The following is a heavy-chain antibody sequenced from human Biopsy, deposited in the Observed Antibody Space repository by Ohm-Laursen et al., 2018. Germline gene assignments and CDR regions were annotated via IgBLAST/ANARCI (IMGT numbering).Heavy chain of an antibody. CDR3: ARQRAGFWFDP. V-gene: IGHV4-39*01. D-gene: IGHD3-3*01. CDR2: IHYSGPT. J-gene: IGHJ5*02. Sequence: SQTLSLTCSVSGGSVSSDIYYWGWIRQPPGKGLEWIGSIHYSGPTFYTPSLKSRVTIAVDTSKNQASLSLTSVTVAETAVYYCARQRAGFWFDPWGQGALVTVSS. CDR1: GGSVSSDIYY.